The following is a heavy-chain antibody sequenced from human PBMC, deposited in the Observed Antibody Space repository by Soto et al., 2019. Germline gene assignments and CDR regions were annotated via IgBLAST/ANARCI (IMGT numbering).Heavy chain of an antibody. V-gene: IGHV3-21*01. CDR2: ISSSSSYI. J-gene: IGHJ3*02. CDR1: GFTFSSYS. D-gene: IGHD4-17*01. CDR3: AIFTVTPGASAFDI. Sequence: KTGGSLRLSCAASGFTFSSYSMYWVRQAPGKGLEWVSSISSSSSYIYYADSVKGRFTISRDNAKNSLYLQMNSLRAEDTAVYYCAIFTVTPGASAFDIWGQGTMVTVSS.